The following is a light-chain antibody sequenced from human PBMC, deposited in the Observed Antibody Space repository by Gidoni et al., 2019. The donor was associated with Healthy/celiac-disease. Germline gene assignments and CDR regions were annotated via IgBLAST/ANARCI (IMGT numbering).Light chain of an antibody. Sequence: QSVLTQPPSASGTPGQRVTISCSGSSSNIGSNTVNCYQQLPGTAPKLLIYSNNQRPAGVPDRFSGSKSGTSASLAISGLQSEDEADYYCAAWDDSLNGLAFGGGTKLTVL. V-gene: IGLV1-44*01. CDR2: SNN. CDR1: SSNIGSNT. CDR3: AAWDDSLNGLA. J-gene: IGLJ2*01.